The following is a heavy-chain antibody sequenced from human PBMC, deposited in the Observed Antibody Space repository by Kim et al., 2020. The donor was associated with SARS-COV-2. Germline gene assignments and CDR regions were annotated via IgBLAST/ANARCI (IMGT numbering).Heavy chain of an antibody. J-gene: IGHJ6*03. CDR1: GGSISSGGYY. CDR2: IYYSGST. V-gene: IGHV4-31*03. Sequence: SETLSLTCTVSGGSISSGGYYWSWIRQHPGKGLEWIGYIYYSGSTYYNPSLKSRVTISVDTSKNQFSLKLSSVTAADTAVYYCARVRLELPDFTYSYYYYYYMDVWGKGTTVTVSS. D-gene: IGHD1-7*01. CDR3: ARVRLELPDFTYSYYYYYYMDV.